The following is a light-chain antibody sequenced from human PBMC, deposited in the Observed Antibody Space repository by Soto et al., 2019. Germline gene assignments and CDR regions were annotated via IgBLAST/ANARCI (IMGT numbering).Light chain of an antibody. J-gene: IGKJ3*01. CDR2: GTS. V-gene: IGKV1-39*01. Sequence: DIQMTQSPSPLSASVGDRVNITCRASQNIKNYLNWYQQKPGKAPSLLIFGTSTLHSGVPSTFSGSGSGTDFTFTISSLQPEDCATYFCHQTYSLPFSFGPGTTVDI. CDR1: QNIKNY. CDR3: HQTYSLPFS.